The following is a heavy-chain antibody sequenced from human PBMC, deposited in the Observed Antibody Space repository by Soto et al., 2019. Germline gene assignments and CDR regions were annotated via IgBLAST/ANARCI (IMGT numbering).Heavy chain of an antibody. D-gene: IGHD3-3*01. CDR2: IDPSDSYT. CDR1: GFSFTSYW. J-gene: IGHJ4*02. CDR3: ARHYDFWSGFSYYFNN. V-gene: IGHV5-10-1*01. Sequence: RGESLKISCKGSGFSFTSYWITWVRQMPGKGLEWMGRIDPSDSYTNYSPSFQGHVTISADKSISTAYLQWSSLKASDTAMYYCARHYDFWSGFSYYFNNWGQGTQVTVSS.